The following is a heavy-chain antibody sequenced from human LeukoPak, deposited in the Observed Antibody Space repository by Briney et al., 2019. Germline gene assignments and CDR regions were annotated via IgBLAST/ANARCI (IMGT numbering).Heavy chain of an antibody. J-gene: IGHJ5*02. CDR2: IYYSGST. CDR3: ARVGEVRGVRSNWFDP. CDR1: GGSISSSSYY. V-gene: IGHV4-39*07. Sequence: SETLSLTCTVSGGSISSSSYYWGWIRQPPGKGLEWIGSIYYSGSTYYNPSLKSRVTISVDTSKNQFSLKLSSVTAADTAVYYCARVGEVRGVRSNWFDPWGQGTLVTVSS. D-gene: IGHD3-10*01.